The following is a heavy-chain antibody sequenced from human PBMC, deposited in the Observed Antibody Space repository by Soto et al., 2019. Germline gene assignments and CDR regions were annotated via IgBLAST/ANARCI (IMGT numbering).Heavy chain of an antibody. CDR1: GGTFSSYT. J-gene: IGHJ4*02. D-gene: IGHD5-12*01. V-gene: IGHV1-69*04. CDR3: ARERRSGGYVSRGHFDY. CDR2: IIPILGIA. Sequence: SVKVSCKASGGTFSSYTISWVRQAPGQGLEWMGRIIPILGIANYAQKFQGRVTITADKSTSTAYMELSSLRSEDTAVYYCARERRSGGYVSRGHFDYWGQGTLDTGSS.